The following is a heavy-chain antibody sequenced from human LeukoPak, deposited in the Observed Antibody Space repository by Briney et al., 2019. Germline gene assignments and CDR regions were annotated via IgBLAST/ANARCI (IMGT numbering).Heavy chain of an antibody. CDR1: GFTFSSYG. Sequence: GGSLRLSCAASGFTFSSYGIHWVRQAPGKGLEWVAFIRYDGSNKYYADSVKGRFTISRDNSKNTLYLQMDSLRAEDTAIYYCAKDRGYFDSSVYYSVGYFDYWGQGTLVTVSS. V-gene: IGHV3-30*02. D-gene: IGHD3-22*01. CDR3: AKDRGYFDSSVYYSVGYFDY. J-gene: IGHJ4*02. CDR2: IRYDGSNK.